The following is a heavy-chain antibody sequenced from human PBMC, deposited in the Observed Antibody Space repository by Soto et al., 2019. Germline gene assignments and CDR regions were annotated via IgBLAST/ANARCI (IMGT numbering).Heavy chain of an antibody. V-gene: IGHV3-23*01. J-gene: IGHJ4*02. Sequence: PGGSLRLSCAASGFTFSSYAMSWVRQAPGTGLEWVSAITGSGGDTYYADSVKGRFTISRDNSKNTLYLQMNSLRADDTAVYYCAKSPFWGLRDGHVVFDYWGQGTLVTVPQ. CDR3: AKSPFWGLRDGHVVFDY. D-gene: IGHD7-27*01. CDR1: GFTFSSYA. CDR2: ITGSGGDT.